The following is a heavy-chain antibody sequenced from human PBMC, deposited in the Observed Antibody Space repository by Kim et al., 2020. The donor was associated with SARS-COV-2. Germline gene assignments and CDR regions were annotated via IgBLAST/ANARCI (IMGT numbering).Heavy chain of an antibody. CDR3: ARDTSSWYYFDY. CDR2: IWYDGSNN. V-gene: IGHV3-33*01. CDR1: GFTFSNYG. Sequence: GGSLRHSCAASGFTFSNYGMHWVRQAPGKGLEWVAIIWYDGSNNYYADSVKGRFTISRDNSKNTLYLQMNSLRAEDTAVYYCARDTSSWYYFDYWGQGTLVTVSS. J-gene: IGHJ4*02. D-gene: IGHD6-13*01.